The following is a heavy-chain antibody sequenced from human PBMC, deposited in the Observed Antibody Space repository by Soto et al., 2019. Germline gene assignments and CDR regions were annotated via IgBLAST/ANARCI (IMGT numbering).Heavy chain of an antibody. CDR2: IYYSGST. V-gene: IGHV4-39*01. CDR1: GGSISSSSYY. D-gene: IGHD6-19*01. J-gene: IGHJ6*03. CDR3: AGLAVVYYMDV. Sequence: SETLSLTCTVSGGSISSSSYYWGWIRQPPGKGLEWIGSIYYSGSTYYNPSLKSRVTISVDTSKNQFSLKLSSVTAADTAVYYCAGLAVVYYMDVWGKGTTVTVSS.